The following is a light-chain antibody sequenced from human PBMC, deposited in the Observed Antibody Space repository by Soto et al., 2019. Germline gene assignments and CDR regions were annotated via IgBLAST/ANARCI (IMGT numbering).Light chain of an antibody. J-gene: IGKJ1*01. CDR1: QSVSSSY. V-gene: IGKV3-20*01. Sequence: IVLPQSPCTLSLSPGERSTLACRASQSVSSSYLAWYQQKPGQAPRLLIYGASSRATGIPDRFSGSGSGTDFTLTISRLEPEDFAVYYCQQYGNSPQTFGQGTKVDTK. CDR3: QQYGNSPQT. CDR2: GAS.